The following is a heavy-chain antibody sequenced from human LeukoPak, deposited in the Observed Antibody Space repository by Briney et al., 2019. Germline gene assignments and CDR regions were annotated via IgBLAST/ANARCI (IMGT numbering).Heavy chain of an antibody. J-gene: IGHJ5*02. V-gene: IGHV3-48*01. CDR1: GFTFSSYS. Sequence: GGSLRLSCAASGFTFSSYSMNRVRQAPGKGLEWVSYISSSSSTIYYADSVKGRFTISRDNAKNSLYLQMNSLRAEDTAVYYCASACGGDCYSRYWFDPWGQGTLVTVSS. D-gene: IGHD2-21*02. CDR2: ISSSSSTI. CDR3: ASACGGDCYSRYWFDP.